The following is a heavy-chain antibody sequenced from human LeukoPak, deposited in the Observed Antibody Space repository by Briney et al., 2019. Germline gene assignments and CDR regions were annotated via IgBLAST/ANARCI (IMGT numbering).Heavy chain of an antibody. CDR1: GYTFTGYY. Sequence: GASVKVSCKASGYTFTGYYMHWVRQAPGQGLEWMGWINPNSGGTNYAQKFQGRVTMTRDTSISTAYMELSRLRSDDTAVYYCASVYCSGGSCYRAYFDYWGQGTLVTVSS. D-gene: IGHD2-15*01. J-gene: IGHJ4*02. CDR3: ASVYCSGGSCYRAYFDY. CDR2: INPNSGGT. V-gene: IGHV1-2*02.